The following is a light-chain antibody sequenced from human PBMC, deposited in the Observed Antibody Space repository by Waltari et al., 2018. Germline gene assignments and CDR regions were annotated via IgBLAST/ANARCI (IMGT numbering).Light chain of an antibody. CDR2: RAS. CDR3: QQYNIWPWT. CDR1: QSPKTS. J-gene: IGKJ1*01. V-gene: IGKV3D-15*01. Sequence: EVVMTPSPATLSVSPGERVPLSCRASQSPKTSLAWYQQTPGQAPRLLIYRASTRAAGVPDRFSGSGSGTEFTLTISSLQSEDSAIYYCQQYNIWPWTFGPGTNVDIK.